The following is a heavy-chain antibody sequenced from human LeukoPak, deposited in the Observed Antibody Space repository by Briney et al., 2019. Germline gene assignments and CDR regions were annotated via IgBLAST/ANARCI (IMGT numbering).Heavy chain of an antibody. J-gene: IGHJ6*03. CDR1: GFTFGDFG. CDR2: INWSSGHK. CDR3: AKDAGVGSSSLSYYWYIDF. V-gene: IGHV3-9*01. Sequence: GGSLRLSCAASGFTFGDFGMHWVRQAPGKGLEWVSSINWSSGHKAYAASVKGRFTISRDNTKNFLYLQMSSPRPDDTAFYYCAKDAGVGSSSLSYYWYIDFWGKGTTVIVSS. D-gene: IGHD6-6*01.